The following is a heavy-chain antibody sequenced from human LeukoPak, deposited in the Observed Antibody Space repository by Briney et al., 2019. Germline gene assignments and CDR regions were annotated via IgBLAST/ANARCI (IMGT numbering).Heavy chain of an antibody. Sequence: SVKVSCKASGYTFTGYYMHWVRQAPGQGLEWMGRINPNSGGTNYAQKFQGRVTMTRDTSISTAYMELSRLRSDDTAVYYCARDPFYNDYGGNNWFDPWGQGTLVTVSS. V-gene: IGHV1-2*06. CDR2: INPNSGGT. CDR3: ARDPFYNDYGGNNWFDP. J-gene: IGHJ5*02. D-gene: IGHD4-23*01. CDR1: GYTFTGYY.